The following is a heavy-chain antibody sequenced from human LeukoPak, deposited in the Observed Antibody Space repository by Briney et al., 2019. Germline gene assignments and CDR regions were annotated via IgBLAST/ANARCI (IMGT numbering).Heavy chain of an antibody. J-gene: IGHJ6*03. CDR2: INPNSGGT. D-gene: IGHD2-15*01. V-gene: IGHV1-2*02. Sequence: ASVKVSCKASGYTFTGYYMHWVRQAPGQGLEWMGWINPNSGGTNYAQKFQGRVTMTRDTSISTAYMELSRLRSDDTAVYYCARRGCSGGSCYGYYYYYMDVWGKGTTVTISS. CDR1: GYTFTGYY. CDR3: ARRGCSGGSCYGYYYYYMDV.